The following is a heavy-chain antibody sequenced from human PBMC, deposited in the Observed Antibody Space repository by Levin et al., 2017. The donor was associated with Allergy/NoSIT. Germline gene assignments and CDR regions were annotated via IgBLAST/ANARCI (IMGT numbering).Heavy chain of an antibody. V-gene: IGHV3-9*01. CDR3: AKGKGSQYDNWLDP. CDR2: ISWNSGRK. Sequence: GGSLRLSCSASGFTFEDYAMHWIRQVPGKGLEWVAGISWNSGRKGYAASVEGRFTISRDNAKNSLYLQMNSLRREDTAVYHCAKGKGSQYDNWLDPWGQGNMVTVSS. CDR1: GFTFEDYA. D-gene: IGHD1-26*01. J-gene: IGHJ5*02.